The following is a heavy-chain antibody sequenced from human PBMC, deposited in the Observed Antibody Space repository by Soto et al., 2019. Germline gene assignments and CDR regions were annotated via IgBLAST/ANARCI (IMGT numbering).Heavy chain of an antibody. CDR2: IYPGDSDT. CDR3: ARGGYSYGYGGNNWFDP. J-gene: IGHJ5*02. V-gene: IGHV5-51*01. D-gene: IGHD5-18*01. CDR1: GYSFTSYW. Sequence: GESLKISCKGSGYSFTSYWIGWVRQMPGKGLEWMGIIYPGDSDTRYSPSFQGQVTISADKSLSTAYLQWSSLKASDTAMYYCARGGYSYGYGGNNWFDPWGQGTLVTVSS.